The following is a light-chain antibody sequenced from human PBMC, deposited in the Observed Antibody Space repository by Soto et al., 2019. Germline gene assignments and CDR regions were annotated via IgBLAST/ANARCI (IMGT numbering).Light chain of an antibody. CDR2: GAS. CDR1: QSVSSNY. J-gene: IGKJ1*01. Sequence: EIVLTQSPGTLSLSPVERATLSCRASQSVSSNYLAWYQQKPGQAPRLLIYGASSRATGIPDRFSGSGSGTDFSLTINRLEPEDFAVYYCHEYGTSPRTFGQETKVDI. CDR3: HEYGTSPRT. V-gene: IGKV3-20*01.